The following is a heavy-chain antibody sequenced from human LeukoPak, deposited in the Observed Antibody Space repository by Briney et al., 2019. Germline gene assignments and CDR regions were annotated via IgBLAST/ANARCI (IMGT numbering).Heavy chain of an antibody. CDR1: GESFSVFY. V-gene: IGHV4-34*01. CDR3: ARAPSSGAVAGTVDY. D-gene: IGHD6-19*01. CDR2: INHSGTT. Sequence: PSETLSLTCALYGESFSVFYWTWIRQPPGKGLEGIGKINHSGTTNYTPSLKSRVTISVHTSKNQFSLRMSSLTAADTAVYYCARAPSSGAVAGTVDYWGQGTLVTVSS. J-gene: IGHJ4*02.